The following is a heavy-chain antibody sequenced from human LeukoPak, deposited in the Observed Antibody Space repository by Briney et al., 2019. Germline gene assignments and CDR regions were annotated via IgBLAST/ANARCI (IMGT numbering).Heavy chain of an antibody. V-gene: IGHV3-23*01. D-gene: IGHD4-17*01. J-gene: IGHJ6*02. Sequence: GGSLRLSRAASGFTFSSYAMSWVRQAPGKGLEWVSAISGSGGSTYYADSVKGRFTISRDNSKNTLYLQMNSLRAEDTAVYYCAKDHPSGYDYGDLNIPYYYYGMDVWGQGTTVTVSS. CDR2: ISGSGGST. CDR3: AKDHPSGYDYGDLNIPYYYYGMDV. CDR1: GFTFSSYA.